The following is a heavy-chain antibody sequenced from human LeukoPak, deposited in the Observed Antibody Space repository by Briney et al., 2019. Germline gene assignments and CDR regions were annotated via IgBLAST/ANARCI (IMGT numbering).Heavy chain of an antibody. V-gene: IGHV4-39*01. CDR1: GASVSGSNYY. CDR3: AKSGGYGLIDY. CDR2: IYSSGST. Sequence: SETLSLTCAVSGASVSGSNYYWGWIRQPPGTGLEWIGNIYSSGSTYYNASLQSQVTISIDTSKNQFSLRLNSVTAADTAMYYCAKSGGYGLIDYWGQGTRVTVSS. D-gene: IGHD1-26*01. J-gene: IGHJ4*02.